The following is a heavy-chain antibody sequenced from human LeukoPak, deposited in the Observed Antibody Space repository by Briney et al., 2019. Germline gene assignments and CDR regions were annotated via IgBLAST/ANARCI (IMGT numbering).Heavy chain of an antibody. V-gene: IGHV3-21*01. Sequence: GGSLRLSCAASGFTFSSYSMNWVRQAPGKGLEWVSSISSSSSYIYYADSVKGRFTISRDNAKNSLYLQMNSLRAEDTAVYYCARPLGEQLVLGYWGQGTLVTVSS. CDR1: GFTFSSYS. CDR2: ISSSSSYI. D-gene: IGHD6-13*01. J-gene: IGHJ4*02. CDR3: ARPLGEQLVLGY.